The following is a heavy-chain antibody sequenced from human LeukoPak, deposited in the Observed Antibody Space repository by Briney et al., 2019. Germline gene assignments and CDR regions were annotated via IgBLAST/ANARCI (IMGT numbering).Heavy chain of an antibody. V-gene: IGHV3-11*03. D-gene: IGHD3-16*01. CDR1: GLSYSDSY. J-gene: IGHJ4*02. Sequence: VGSLRLSCVVSGLSYSDSYMSWIRQAPGKGLEWISYISERGSYTNYADSVRGRFTISRDNAKNSLFLQMNSLRAEDTAVYYCARARGLGPGGHFDYCGQGTLVTVSA. CDR3: ARARGLGPGGHFDY. CDR2: ISERGSYT.